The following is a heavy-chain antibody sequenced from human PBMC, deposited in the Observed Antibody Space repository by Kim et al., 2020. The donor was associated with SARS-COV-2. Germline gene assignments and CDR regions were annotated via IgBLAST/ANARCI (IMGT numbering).Heavy chain of an antibody. CDR1: GFTFSDYY. J-gene: IGHJ4*02. CDR3: ARGTAVVVDFDY. Sequence: GGSLRLSCAASGFTFSDYYMSWIRQAPGKGLEWVSYISSSSSYTNYADSVKGRFTISRDNAKNSLYLQMNSLRAEDTAVYYCARGTAVVVDFDYWGQGTLVTVSS. D-gene: IGHD3-22*01. V-gene: IGHV3-11*05. CDR2: ISSSSSYT.